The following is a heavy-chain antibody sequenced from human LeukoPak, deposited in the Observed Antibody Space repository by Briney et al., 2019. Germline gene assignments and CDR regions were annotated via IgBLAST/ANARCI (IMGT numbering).Heavy chain of an antibody. CDR2: ISGDGGST. D-gene: IGHD3-10*01. CDR1: GFIFGDYA. J-gene: IGHJ4*02. CDR3: AKEGSGGGLDLDY. V-gene: IGHV3-43*02. Sequence: SGGSLRLSCAASGFIFGDYAMHWVRQAPGKGLEWVSLISGDGGSTYYADSVKGRFTISRDNSKNSLYLQMNSLRTEDTALYYCAKEGSGGGLDLDYWGQGTLVTVSS.